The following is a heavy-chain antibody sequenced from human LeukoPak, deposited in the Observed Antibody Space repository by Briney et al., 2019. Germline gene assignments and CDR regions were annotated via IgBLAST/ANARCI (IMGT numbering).Heavy chain of an antibody. CDR2: INSDGSST. J-gene: IGHJ4*02. CDR3: ARGRRYYDSSGYYYVFDY. D-gene: IGHD3-22*01. Sequence: GGSLRLSCAASGFTFSIYWMHWVRQAPGKGLVWVSRINSDGSSTSYADSVKGRFTISRDNAKNTLYLQMNSLRAEDTAVYYCARGRRYYDSSGYYYVFDYWGQGTLVTVSS. V-gene: IGHV3-74*01. CDR1: GFTFSIYW.